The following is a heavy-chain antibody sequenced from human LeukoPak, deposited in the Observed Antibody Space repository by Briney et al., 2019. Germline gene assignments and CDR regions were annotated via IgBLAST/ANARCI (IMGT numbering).Heavy chain of an antibody. J-gene: IGHJ4*02. CDR3: ARTEISTTLPPGY. D-gene: IGHD5-24*01. CDR2: INPSTRYT. V-gene: IGHV1-46*01. CDR1: GYTFTNYY. Sequence: ASVNVSCKASGYTFTNYYMHWVRQAPGQGLEWMGVINPSTRYTSYAQRFQGRVSMTRDTSTSTVYMELSSLTSEDTAVYYCARTEISTTLPPGYWGQGTLVTVSS.